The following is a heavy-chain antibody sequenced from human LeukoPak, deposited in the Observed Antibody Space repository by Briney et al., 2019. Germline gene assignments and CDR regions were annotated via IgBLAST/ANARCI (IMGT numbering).Heavy chain of an antibody. V-gene: IGHV3-20*04. J-gene: IGHJ5*02. CDR1: GFTFDDYG. CDR3: AKTRDGYNWVGWFDP. CDR2: INWNGGST. D-gene: IGHD5-24*01. Sequence: PGGSLRLSCAASGFTFDDYGMSWVRQAPGKGLEWVSGINWNGGSTGYADSVKGRFTISRDNAKNSLYLQMNSLRAEDTALYYCAKTRDGYNWVGWFDPWGQGTLVTVSS.